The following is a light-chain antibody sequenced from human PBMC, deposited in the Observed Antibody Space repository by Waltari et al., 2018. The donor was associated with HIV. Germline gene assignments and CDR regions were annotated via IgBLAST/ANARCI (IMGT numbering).Light chain of an antibody. CDR3: CSYTSAATWV. Sequence: QSALTQPASVSGSRGQSITISCTGTNSDLGSYDLVSWYQQHPDDAPNLLIYEFSYRPSGVSDRFSGSKSINAASLTISGLQADDEADYYCCSYTSAATWVFGGGTKVTVL. V-gene: IGLV2-14*01. J-gene: IGLJ3*02. CDR1: NSDLGSYDL. CDR2: EFS.